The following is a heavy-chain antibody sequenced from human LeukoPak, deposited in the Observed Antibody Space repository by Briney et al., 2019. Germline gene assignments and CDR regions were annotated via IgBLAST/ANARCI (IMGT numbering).Heavy chain of an antibody. Sequence: AGGSLRLSCAASGFTFSSYWMSWVRQAPGKGLEWVASIKQDGSEKYYVDSVKGRFTISRDNAKNSLYLQMNSLRAEDTAQYYCASDREYKYGSGSFDYWGQGILVTVSS. CDR1: GFTFSSYW. D-gene: IGHD3-10*01. V-gene: IGHV3-7*04. CDR2: IKQDGSEK. J-gene: IGHJ4*02. CDR3: ASDREYKYGSGSFDY.